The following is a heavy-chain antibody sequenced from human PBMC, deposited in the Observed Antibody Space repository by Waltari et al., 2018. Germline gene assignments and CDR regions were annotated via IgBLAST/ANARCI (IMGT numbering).Heavy chain of an antibody. CDR2: IYYSGST. CDR1: GGSISSHY. Sequence: QVQLQESGPGLVKPSETLSLTYTVSGGSISSHYWSWIRQPPGKGLEWIGYIYYSGSTNYNPSLKSRVTISVDTSKNQFSLKLSSVTAADTAVYYCARVLKKRGYYYGMDVWGQGTTVTVSS. J-gene: IGHJ6*02. D-gene: IGHD3-10*01. CDR3: ARVLKKRGYYYGMDV. V-gene: IGHV4-59*11.